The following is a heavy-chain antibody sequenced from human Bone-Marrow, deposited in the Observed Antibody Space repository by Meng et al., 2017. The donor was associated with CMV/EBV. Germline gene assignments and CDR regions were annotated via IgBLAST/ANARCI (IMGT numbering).Heavy chain of an antibody. CDR1: GGSISSYY. CDR3: ARHDYYDAFDI. CDR2: MYYGGSS. Sequence: GSLRLSCSFSGGSISSYYWSWIRQPPGKGLEWIGHMYYGGSSNHNPSLKSRVTMSLDTSKNQFSLKMTSVTAADTAVYYCARHDYYDAFDIWGQGKMVNV. D-gene: IGHD4/OR15-4a*01. V-gene: IGHV4-59*13. J-gene: IGHJ3*02.